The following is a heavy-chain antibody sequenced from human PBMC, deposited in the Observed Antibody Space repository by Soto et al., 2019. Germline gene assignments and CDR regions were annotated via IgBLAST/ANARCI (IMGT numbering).Heavy chain of an antibody. Sequence: QVQVVQSGAEVKXXXSXXXXXXXXXXXXXXSYTIXWVRQAPGQGLEWLGRIIPIFGVTNYAQKFQDRLTMSADRPTTTAYMELSSLTSADTAVYYCVRDWESTTQTWGFGDSWGQGTLVTVSS. V-gene: IGHV1-69*04. D-gene: IGHD3-10*01. CDR3: VRDWESTTQTWGFGDS. CDR2: IIPIFGVT. CDR1: XXXXXSYT. J-gene: IGHJ4*02.